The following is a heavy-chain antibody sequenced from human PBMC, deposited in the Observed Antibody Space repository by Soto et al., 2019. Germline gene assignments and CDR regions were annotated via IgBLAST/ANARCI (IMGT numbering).Heavy chain of an antibody. D-gene: IGHD4-4*01. Sequence: GESLKISCKGSGYSFTTHCIAWVRQMPGQGLEWMGLIFPGDSDPRYSPSFQGQATISSDTSISTAYLQWSSLKASDTAIYYCARLSNYLYRYFDMDVWGQGTTVTVSS. J-gene: IGHJ6*02. CDR3: ARLSNYLYRYFDMDV. V-gene: IGHV5-51*01. CDR1: GYSFTTHC. CDR2: IFPGDSDP.